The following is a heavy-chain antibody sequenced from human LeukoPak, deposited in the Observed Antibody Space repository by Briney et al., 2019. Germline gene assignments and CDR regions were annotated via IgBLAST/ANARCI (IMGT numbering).Heavy chain of an antibody. CDR1: GGTFSSYA. D-gene: IGHD5-24*01. V-gene: IGHV1-69*05. CDR2: IIPIFGTA. J-gene: IGHJ2*01. Sequence: SVKLSCKASGGTFSSYAISWVRQAPGQGLEWMGGIIPIFGTANYAQKFQGRVTITTDESTSTASMELSSLRSEDTAVYYCARGVEMATFSDHWYFDLWGRGTLVTVSS. CDR3: ARGVEMATFSDHWYFDL.